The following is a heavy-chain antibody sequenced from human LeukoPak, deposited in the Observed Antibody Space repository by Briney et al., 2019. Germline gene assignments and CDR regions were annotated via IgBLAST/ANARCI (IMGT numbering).Heavy chain of an antibody. CDR2: ISGSGGST. D-gene: IGHD3-10*01. CDR1: EFSVGSNY. V-gene: IGHV3-23*01. Sequence: RTGGSLRLSCAASEFSVGSNYMTWVRQAPGKGLGWVSAISGSGGSTYYADSVKGRFTISRDDSKNTLYLQMNSLRAEDTAVYYCAKHYYGSGSYSPNWFDPWGQGTLVTVSS. CDR3: AKHYYGSGSYSPNWFDP. J-gene: IGHJ5*02.